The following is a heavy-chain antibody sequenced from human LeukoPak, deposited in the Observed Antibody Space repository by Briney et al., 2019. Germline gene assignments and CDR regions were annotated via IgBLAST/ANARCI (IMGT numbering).Heavy chain of an antibody. CDR3: ARAPITSPFYFDY. CDR1: GFAFDEHG. D-gene: IGHD2-2*01. V-gene: IGHV3-20*04. CDR2: ITWSGGST. Sequence: GGSLRLSCTASGFAFDEHGMSWVRQVPGKGLEWVSGITWSGGSTGYADPLRGRFTISRDNAKNSLYLQMDSLRAEDTALYYCARAPITSPFYFDYWGQGTLVTVSS. J-gene: IGHJ4*02.